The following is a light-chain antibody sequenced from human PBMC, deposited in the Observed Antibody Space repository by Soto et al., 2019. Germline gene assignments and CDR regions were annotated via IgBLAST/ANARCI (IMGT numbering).Light chain of an antibody. J-gene: IGLJ3*02. CDR2: NKS. CDR1: NSNIGSNN. Sequence: QSVLTQPASASGTPGQRITISCSGSNSNIGSNNVNWYQQLPGTAPKVLIYNKSQRPSGVPDRFSGSKSGTSASLAISGLQAEDEADYHCASWDDTMNGWVFGGGTKVTVL. V-gene: IGLV1-44*01. CDR3: ASWDDTMNGWV.